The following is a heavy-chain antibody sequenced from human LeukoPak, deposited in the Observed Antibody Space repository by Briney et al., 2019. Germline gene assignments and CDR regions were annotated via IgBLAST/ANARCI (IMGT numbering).Heavy chain of an antibody. D-gene: IGHD1-26*01. Sequence: SETLSLTCTVSGYSISSGYYWGWIRQPPGKGLEWIGSIYHSGSTYYNPSLKSRVTIPLDTSKNQFSLKLSSVTAADTAVYYCARIVDDFYYYMDVWGKGITVTVSS. CDR3: ARIVDDFYYYMDV. CDR2: IYHSGST. V-gene: IGHV4-38-2*02. J-gene: IGHJ6*03. CDR1: GYSISSGYY.